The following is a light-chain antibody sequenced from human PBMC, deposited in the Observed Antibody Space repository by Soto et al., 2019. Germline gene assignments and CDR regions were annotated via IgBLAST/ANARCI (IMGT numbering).Light chain of an antibody. CDR1: QNIGRF. Sequence: DIQMTQSPSSLSASVGDRVTITCRASQNIGRFLNWHQQKPGKAPNVLINVASTLRSGVPSRFSGSGSGTDFNLTISSLQPEDFATYYCQQSYTSWWTFGQGTKVEIK. CDR3: QQSYTSWWT. CDR2: VAS. V-gene: IGKV1-39*01. J-gene: IGKJ1*01.